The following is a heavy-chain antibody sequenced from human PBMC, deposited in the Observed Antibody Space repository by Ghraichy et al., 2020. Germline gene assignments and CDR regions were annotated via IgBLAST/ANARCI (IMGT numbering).Heavy chain of an antibody. D-gene: IGHD1-26*01. CDR1: GFTFDDYA. V-gene: IGHV3-9*01. CDR2: TSWNSISI. J-gene: IGHJ3*02. CDR3: AKGGSGSYYVLDI. Sequence: GGSLRLSCAASGFTFDDYAMHWVRQAPGKGLEWVSGTSWNSISIGYADSVKGRFTISRDNAKNSLYLQMNSLRAEDTALYYCAKGGSGSYYVLDIWGQGTMVTVSS.